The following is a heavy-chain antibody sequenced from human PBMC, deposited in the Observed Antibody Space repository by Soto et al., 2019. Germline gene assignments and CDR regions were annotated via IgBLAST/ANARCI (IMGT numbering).Heavy chain of an antibody. V-gene: IGHV3-23*01. J-gene: IGHJ4*02. Sequence: EVQLLESGGGLVQPGGSLRLTCAASGFTFSSYGISWIRLSPGKGLEWVSVISGGGDTTYYTPSVKGRFTISRDDFRNTLYLQMNSLRTEATSIYYCAKLRHFVVLPAGILDYWGPGTLVTVSS. CDR1: GFTFSSYG. D-gene: IGHD2-8*02. CDR2: ISGGGDTT. CDR3: AKLRHFVVLPAGILDY.